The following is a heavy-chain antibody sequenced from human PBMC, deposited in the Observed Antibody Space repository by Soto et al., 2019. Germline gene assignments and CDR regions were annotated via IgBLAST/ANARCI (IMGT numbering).Heavy chain of an antibody. CDR1: GYTFTSYG. D-gene: IGHD2-2*01. CDR2: ISAYNGNT. V-gene: IGHV1-18*01. Sequence: ASVKVSCKASGYTFTSYGISWVRQAPGQGLEWMEWISAYNGNTNYAQKLQGRVTMTTDTSPSTAYMGLRSLRSDDTALYYCASPSIGYCSSCSLDYWGQGTLVTVSS. CDR3: ASPSIGYCSSCSLDY. J-gene: IGHJ4*02.